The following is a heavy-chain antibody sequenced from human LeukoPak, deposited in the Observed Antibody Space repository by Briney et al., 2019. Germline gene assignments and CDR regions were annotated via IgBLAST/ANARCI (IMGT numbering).Heavy chain of an antibody. CDR3: ARGVDGATGYSSSWYGLRSAYYFDY. CDR1: GGSISSGSYC. Sequence: SETLSLTCTVSGGSISSGSYCWSWIRQPAGKGLEWIGYIYYSGSTNYNPSLKSRVTISVDTSKNQFSLKLSSVTAADTAVYYCARGVDGATGYSSSWYGLRSAYYFDYWGQGTLVTVSS. V-gene: IGHV4-61*10. J-gene: IGHJ4*02. CDR2: IYYSGST. D-gene: IGHD6-13*01.